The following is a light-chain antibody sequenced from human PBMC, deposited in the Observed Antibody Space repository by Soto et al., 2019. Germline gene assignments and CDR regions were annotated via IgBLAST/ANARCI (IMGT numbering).Light chain of an antibody. CDR3: QQYGRSPFT. Sequence: EIVLTQSPGTLSLSPGYSDTLSCPASQSVSSNNLAWYQQRPGQAPRVVIYGASTRATGIPERFSGSGSGTDFTRTSSRLEPEDFAVYYCQQYGRSPFTVGPGTKVEIK. J-gene: IGKJ3*01. CDR2: GAS. CDR1: QSVSSNN. V-gene: IGKV3-20*01.